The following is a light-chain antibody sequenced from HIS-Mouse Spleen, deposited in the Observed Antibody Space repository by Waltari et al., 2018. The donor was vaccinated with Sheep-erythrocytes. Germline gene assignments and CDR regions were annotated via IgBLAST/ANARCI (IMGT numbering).Light chain of an antibody. CDR1: SSDVGSYNL. CDR2: EGS. Sequence: QSALTQPASVSWSPGQSITISCTGTSSDVGSYNLVSWYQQHPGKAPKLMIYEGSKPPSGVSNRFSGSKSGNTASLTISVLQAEDEADYYCCSYAGSSTWVFGGGTKLTVL. CDR3: CSYAGSSTWV. J-gene: IGLJ3*02. V-gene: IGLV2-23*01.